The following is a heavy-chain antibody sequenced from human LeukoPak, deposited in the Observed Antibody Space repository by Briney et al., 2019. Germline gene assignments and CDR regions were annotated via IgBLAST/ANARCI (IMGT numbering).Heavy chain of an antibody. CDR3: AKDIDGYIYS. CDR2: ISYDGSNK. J-gene: IGHJ4*02. V-gene: IGHV3-30*18. Sequence: GGSLRLSCAASGFTFSRYGMHWVRQAPGKGLEWVAVISYDGSNKYYADSVKGRFTISRENSKNTLYLQMTSLRAVDTAVYYCAKDIDGYIYSWGQGTLVTVSS. D-gene: IGHD5-24*01. CDR1: GFTFSRYG.